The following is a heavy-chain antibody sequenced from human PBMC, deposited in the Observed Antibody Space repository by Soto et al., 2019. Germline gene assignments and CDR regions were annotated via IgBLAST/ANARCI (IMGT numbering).Heavy chain of an antibody. CDR1: GFTFSSYA. CDR3: AKDYSTVTTDPLSVVLFDY. V-gene: IGHV3-23*01. J-gene: IGHJ4*02. CDR2: ITSDGRT. Sequence: GGSLRLSCAASGFTFSSYAMSWVRQAPGKGLEWVSIITSDGRTYYADSVKGRFTISRDNSKHTVYLQMNSLSAEDTAVYYCAKDYSTVTTDPLSVVLFDYWGQGALVTVSS. D-gene: IGHD4-17*01.